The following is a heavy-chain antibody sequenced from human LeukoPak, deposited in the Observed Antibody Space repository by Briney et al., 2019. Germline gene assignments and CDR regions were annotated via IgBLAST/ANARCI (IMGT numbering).Heavy chain of an antibody. J-gene: IGHJ4*02. CDR3: ATYRQVLLPFES. Sequence: AGGSLRLSCAASGFTFSSYAMSWVRQAPGKGLEWVSSIFAGGGEIHYADSVRGRFTISRDNSKSTLSLQMNSLRAEDTAIYYCATYRQVLLPFESWGQGTLVTVSS. CDR1: GFTFSSYA. D-gene: IGHD2-8*02. CDR2: IFAGGGEI. V-gene: IGHV3-23*01.